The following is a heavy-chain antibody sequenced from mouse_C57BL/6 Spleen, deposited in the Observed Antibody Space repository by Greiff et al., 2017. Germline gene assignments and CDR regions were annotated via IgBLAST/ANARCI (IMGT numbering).Heavy chain of an antibody. CDR3: AREGDGYGAY. V-gene: IGHV1-54*01. Sequence: QVQLQQSGAELVRPGTSVKVSCKASGYAFTNYLIEWVKQRPGQGLEWIGVINPGSGGTNYNEKFKGKATLTADKSSSTAYMQLSSLTSEDSAVYFCAREGDGYGAYWGQGTLVTVSA. CDR2: INPGSGGT. CDR1: GYAFTNYL. J-gene: IGHJ3*01. D-gene: IGHD2-2*01.